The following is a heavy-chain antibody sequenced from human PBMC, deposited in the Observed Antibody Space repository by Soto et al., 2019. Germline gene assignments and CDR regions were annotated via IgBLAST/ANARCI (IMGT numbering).Heavy chain of an antibody. CDR3: AREVIAAPNWFDP. D-gene: IGHD6-13*01. Sequence: SETLSLTCTVSGGSISSGGYYWSWIRQHPGKGLEWIGYIYYSGSTYYNPSLKSRVTISVDTSKNQFSLKLSSVTAADTAVYYCAREVIAAPNWFDPWGQGTLVTVSS. J-gene: IGHJ5*02. CDR1: GGSISSGGYY. CDR2: IYYSGST. V-gene: IGHV4-31*03.